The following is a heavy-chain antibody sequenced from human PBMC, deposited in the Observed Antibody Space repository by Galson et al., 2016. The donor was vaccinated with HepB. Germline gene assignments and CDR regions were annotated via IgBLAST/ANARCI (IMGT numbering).Heavy chain of an antibody. J-gene: IGHJ5*02. CDR1: GLSFSNYA. V-gene: IGHV3-23*01. CDR2: ISGDTTTT. Sequence: SLRLPCAASGLSFSNYAMTWVRQAPGKGLEWVTSISGDTTTTYYAASVKGRFTITRDNSKNTFYLQMNSLRAEDTASYYCAKGGCSTWYISPNFVDPWGQGTLVTVSS. CDR3: AKGGCSTWYISPNFVDP. D-gene: IGHD6-13*01.